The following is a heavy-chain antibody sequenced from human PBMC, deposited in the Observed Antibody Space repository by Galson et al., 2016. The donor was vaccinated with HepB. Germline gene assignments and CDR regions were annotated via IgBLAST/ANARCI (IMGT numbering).Heavy chain of an antibody. V-gene: IGHV3-7*03. Sequence: SLRLSCAASGFTFSSYWMSWVRQAPGKGLEWVANVKRDGSERYYVDSVKGRFTISRDNAKNSLFLQMNSLRVEDTAVYYCARGASRGRPVDYWGQGTLDTVSS. J-gene: IGHJ4*02. CDR2: VKRDGSER. CDR1: GFTFSSYW. CDR3: ARGASRGRPVDY. D-gene: IGHD3-10*01.